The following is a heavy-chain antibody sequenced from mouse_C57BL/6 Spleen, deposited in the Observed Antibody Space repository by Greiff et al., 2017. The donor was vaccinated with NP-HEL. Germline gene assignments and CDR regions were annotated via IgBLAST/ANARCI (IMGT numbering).Heavy chain of an antibody. CDR1: GYTFTDYY. CDR3: AREELENYYGSSYPYYAMDY. D-gene: IGHD1-1*01. V-gene: IGHV1-76*01. CDR2: IYPGSGNT. J-gene: IGHJ4*01. Sequence: VQLQQSGAELVRPGASVKLSCKASGYTFTDYYINWVKQRPGQGLEWIARIYPGSGNTYYNEKFKGKATLTAEKSSSTAYMQLSSLTSEDSAVYFCAREELENYYGSSYPYYAMDYWGQGTSVTVSS.